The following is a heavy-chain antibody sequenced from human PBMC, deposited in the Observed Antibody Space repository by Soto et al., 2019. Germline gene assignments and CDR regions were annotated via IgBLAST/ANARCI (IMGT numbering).Heavy chain of an antibody. CDR1: GFTFSSYS. V-gene: IGHV3-48*02. Sequence: EVQLVESGGGLVQPGGSLRLSCAASGFTFSSYSMNWVRQAPGKGLEWVSYISSSSSTIYYADSVKGRFTISRDNAKNSLYLQMYSLRDEDTAVYYCARDSQPHSSSWYRFDWFDPWGQGTLVTVSS. CDR2: ISSSSSTI. CDR3: ARDSQPHSSSWYRFDWFDP. D-gene: IGHD6-13*01. J-gene: IGHJ5*02.